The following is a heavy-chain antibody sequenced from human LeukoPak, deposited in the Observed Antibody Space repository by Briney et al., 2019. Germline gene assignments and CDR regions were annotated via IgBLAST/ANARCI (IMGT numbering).Heavy chain of an antibody. CDR2: INPNGGGT. D-gene: IGHD6-13*01. CDR3: ATASGLSSSWYGVWWFDP. V-gene: IGHV1-46*01. J-gene: IGHJ5*02. CDR1: GYTFTNYY. Sequence: ASVKVSCKASGYTFTNYYMHWVRQAPGQGLEWMGIINPNGGGTSYAQKFQGRVTMTEDTSTDTAYMELSSLRSEDTAVYYCATASGLSSSWYGVWWFDPWGQGTLVTVSS.